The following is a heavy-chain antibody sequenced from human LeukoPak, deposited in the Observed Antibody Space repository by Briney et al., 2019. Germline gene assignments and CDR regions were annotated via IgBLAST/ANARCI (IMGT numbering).Heavy chain of an antibody. V-gene: IGHV3-48*03. J-gene: IGHJ4*02. CDR2: ISSSGSTI. CDR1: GFTFSSYE. CDR3: ARDSAGSGSYVGYFEY. Sequence: GGSLRLSCAASGFTFSSYEMNWVRQAPGKGLEWVSYISSSGSTIYYADSVKGRFTISRDNAKNSLYLQMNSLRAEDTAVYYCARDSAGSGSYVGYFEYWGQGALVTVSS. D-gene: IGHD3-10*01.